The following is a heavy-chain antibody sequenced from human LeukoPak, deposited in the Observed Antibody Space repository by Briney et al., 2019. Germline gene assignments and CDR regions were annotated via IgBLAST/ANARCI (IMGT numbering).Heavy chain of an antibody. Sequence: GGSLRLSCAASGFTFDDYTMHRVRQAPGKGLEWVSLISWDGGSAYYADSVKGRFTISRDNSKNSLYLQMNSLRTEDTALYYCAKDKSQGFDYWGQGTLVTVSS. CDR2: ISWDGGSA. J-gene: IGHJ4*02. CDR3: AKDKSQGFDY. V-gene: IGHV3-43*01. CDR1: GFTFDDYT.